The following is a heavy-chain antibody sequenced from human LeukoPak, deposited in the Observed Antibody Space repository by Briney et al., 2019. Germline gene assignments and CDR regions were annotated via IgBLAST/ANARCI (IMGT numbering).Heavy chain of an antibody. D-gene: IGHD5-12*01. Sequence: PSETLSLTCAVYGGSFSGYYWSWIRQPPGKGLEWIGEINHSGSTNYNPSLKSRVTISVDTSKNQFSLKLSSVTAADTAVYYCARGRWLHPLDYWGQGTLVTVSS. J-gene: IGHJ4*02. CDR3: ARGRWLHPLDY. V-gene: IGHV4-34*01. CDR2: INHSGST. CDR1: GGSFSGYY.